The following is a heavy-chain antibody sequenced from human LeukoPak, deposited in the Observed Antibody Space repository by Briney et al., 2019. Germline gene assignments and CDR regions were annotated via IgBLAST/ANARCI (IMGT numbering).Heavy chain of an antibody. D-gene: IGHD5-24*01. J-gene: IGHJ4*02. CDR2: IIPIFGIA. CDR3: ASGGRDGYNGDY. Sequence: SVKVSCKASGGTFSSYAIGWVRQAPGQGLEWMGRIIPIFGIANYAQKFQGRVTITADKSTSTAYMELSSLRSEDTAVYYCASGGRDGYNGDYWGQGTLVTVSS. V-gene: IGHV1-69*04. CDR1: GGTFSSYA.